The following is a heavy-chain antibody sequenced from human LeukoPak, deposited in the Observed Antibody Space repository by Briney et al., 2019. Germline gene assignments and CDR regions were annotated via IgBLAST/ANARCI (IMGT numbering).Heavy chain of an antibody. CDR2: IGSSASTM. Sequence: GASVRLSCAASGFPFSSYAMSWVRQAPGKGLEWIAYIGSSASTMYYADSVTGRFTISRDNAKNSLYLQMNSLRAEDTAVYYCARVPGYSSRWYYFDYWGQGTLVTVSS. D-gene: IGHD6-13*01. CDR3: ARVPGYSSRWYYFDY. V-gene: IGHV3-48*04. J-gene: IGHJ4*02. CDR1: GFPFSSYA.